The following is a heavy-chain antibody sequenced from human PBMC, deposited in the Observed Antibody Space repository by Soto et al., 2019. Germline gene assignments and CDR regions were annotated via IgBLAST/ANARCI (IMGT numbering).Heavy chain of an antibody. CDR3: ARHWLPDSYSSSWAYYMDV. V-gene: IGHV5-51*01. D-gene: IGHD6-13*01. Sequence: GESLKLSCKGSGYSFTSYWIGWVRQMPGKGLEWMGIIYPGDSDTRYSPSFQGQVTISADKSISTAYLQWSSLKASDTAMYYCARHWLPDSYSSSWAYYMDVWGKGTTVTVSS. CDR2: IYPGDSDT. CDR1: GYSFTSYW. J-gene: IGHJ6*03.